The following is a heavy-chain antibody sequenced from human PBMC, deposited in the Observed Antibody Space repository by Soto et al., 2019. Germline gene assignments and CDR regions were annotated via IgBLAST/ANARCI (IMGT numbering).Heavy chain of an antibody. Sequence: SETLSLTCTVSGGSISSHYWSWIRQPPGKGLEWIGYIYYNGNTNYNPPLKSRVTMSVDTSKNQISLKLSSVTAADTAVYYCTRANWYSEYWGQGTQVTVSS. V-gene: IGHV4-59*11. J-gene: IGHJ4*02. CDR2: IYYNGNT. D-gene: IGHD7-27*01. CDR1: GGSISSHY. CDR3: TRANWYSEY.